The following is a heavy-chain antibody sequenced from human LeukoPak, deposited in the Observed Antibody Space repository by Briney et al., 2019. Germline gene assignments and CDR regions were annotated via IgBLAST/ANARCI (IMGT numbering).Heavy chain of an antibody. J-gene: IGHJ4*02. CDR1: GFTFSSYG. Sequence: PGRSLRLSCAASGFTFSSYGMHWVRQAPGKGLEWVSYISSRSSSIYYADSVKGRFTLSRDNAKNSLNLQMNSLRDEDTAVYYCAIGSPIIYWGQGILVTVSS. V-gene: IGHV3-48*02. D-gene: IGHD1-26*01. CDR3: AIGSPIIY. CDR2: ISSRSSSI.